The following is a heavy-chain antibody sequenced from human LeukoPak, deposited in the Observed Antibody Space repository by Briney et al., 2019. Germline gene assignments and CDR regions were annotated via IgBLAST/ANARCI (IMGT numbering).Heavy chain of an antibody. D-gene: IGHD3-22*01. V-gene: IGHV1-46*01. CDR1: GYTFTSYY. CDR2: INPSGGST. Sequence: GASVKVSCKASGYTFTSYYMHWVRQAPGQGLEWMGIINPSGGSTSYAQKFQGRVTMTRDTSTSTVYMELSSLRSEDTAVYYCARGSNSSGYYHGASSDYWGQGTLVTVSS. CDR3: ARGSNSSGYYHGASSDY. J-gene: IGHJ4*02.